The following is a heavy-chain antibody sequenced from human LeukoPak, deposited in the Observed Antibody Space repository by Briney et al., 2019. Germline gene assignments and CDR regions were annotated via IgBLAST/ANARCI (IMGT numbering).Heavy chain of an antibody. CDR3: ARSIGLTGGGVDV. Sequence: PGRSLRLSCAASGFTFSSYGMHWVRQAPGKGLEWVAVIWYDGSNKYYADSAKGRFTISRDNAKKTLYLQMNSLRAEDTAVYYCARSIGLTGGGVDVWGQGTTVTVSS. CDR1: GFTFSSYG. CDR2: IWYDGSNK. V-gene: IGHV3-33*01. D-gene: IGHD3-9*01. J-gene: IGHJ6*02.